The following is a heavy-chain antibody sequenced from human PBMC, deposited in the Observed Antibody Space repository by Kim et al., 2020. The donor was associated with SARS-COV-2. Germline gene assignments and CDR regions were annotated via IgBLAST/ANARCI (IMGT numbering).Heavy chain of an antibody. CDR1: KFPFSNYW. D-gene: IGHD6-13*01. V-gene: IGHV3-7*01. J-gene: IGHJ4*02. Sequence: GGSLRLSCAASKFPFSNYWMNWVRQAPGRGLEWVGNINQDGSVNYYVDSVKGRFTISRDNAKNSVYLQINSLRVEDTAVYFCARTGYSSNSIDYWGQGTLVTVPS. CDR2: INQDGSVN. CDR3: ARTGYSSNSIDY.